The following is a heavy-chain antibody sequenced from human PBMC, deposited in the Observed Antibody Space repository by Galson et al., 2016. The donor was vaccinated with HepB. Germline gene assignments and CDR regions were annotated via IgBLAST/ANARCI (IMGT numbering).Heavy chain of an antibody. CDR3: AKDLRSDYVWGSYRFQD. CDR1: GFSFSTYA. D-gene: IGHD3-16*02. J-gene: IGHJ4*02. Sequence: SLRLSCAVSGFSFSTYAMSWVRQAPGKGLVWVSTIGGSGDNTYYADSVKGRFTISRDNSMNTLYLQMNSLRAEYTAVYYCAKDLRSDYVWGSYRFQDWGQGAPVTVSS. V-gene: IGHV3-23*01. CDR2: IGGSGDNT.